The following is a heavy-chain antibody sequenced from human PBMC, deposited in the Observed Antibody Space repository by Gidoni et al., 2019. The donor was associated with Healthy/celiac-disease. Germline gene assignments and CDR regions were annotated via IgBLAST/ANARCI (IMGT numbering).Heavy chain of an antibody. CDR1: GLTSRSYG. CDR3: AKEGGYSYGYDTDSEYFQH. V-gene: IGHV3-30*18. Sequence: QAQLVESGGGVVQPGRSLRLSLAASGLTSRSYGMHWVRQAPGKGLGWVAVISYYGSNKYYADSVKGRFTISRDNSKNTLYLQMNSLRAEDTAVYYCAKEGGYSYGYDTDSEYFQHWGQGTLVTVSS. D-gene: IGHD5-18*01. CDR2: ISYYGSNK. J-gene: IGHJ1*01.